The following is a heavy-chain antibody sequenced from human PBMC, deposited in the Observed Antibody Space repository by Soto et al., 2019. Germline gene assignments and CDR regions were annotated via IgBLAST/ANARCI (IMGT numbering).Heavy chain of an antibody. CDR2: ISWDGGST. CDR3: AKDHSPSRHTTYIDY. D-gene: IGHD1-26*01. J-gene: IGHJ4*02. CDR1: GFTFDDYT. V-gene: IGHV3-43*01. Sequence: EVQLVESGGVVVQPGGSLRLSCAASGFTFDDYTMHWVRQAPGKGLEWVSLISWDGGSTYYADSVKGRFTISRDNSKNSLYLQMNSLRTEDTALYYCAKDHSPSRHTTYIDYWGQGTLVTVSS.